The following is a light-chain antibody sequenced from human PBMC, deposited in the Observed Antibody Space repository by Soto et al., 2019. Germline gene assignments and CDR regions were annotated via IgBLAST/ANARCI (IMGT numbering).Light chain of an antibody. Sequence: QSALTQPASVSGSPEQSITISCTGTSSNVGSYNLVSWYQQYPGKAPKLMIYEGTKRPSGVSNRFSGSKSGNTASLTISGLQAEDEADYYCCSYAGTITYVFGTGTKLTVL. CDR2: EGT. J-gene: IGLJ1*01. V-gene: IGLV2-23*01. CDR1: SSNVGSYNL. CDR3: CSYAGTITYV.